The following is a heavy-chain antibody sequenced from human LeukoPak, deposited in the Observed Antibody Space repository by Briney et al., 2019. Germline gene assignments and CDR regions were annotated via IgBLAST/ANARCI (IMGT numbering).Heavy chain of an antibody. J-gene: IGHJ4*02. Sequence: GGSLRLSCVASGFNFDEYAMNWVRQAPGKGLEWISCIYRDSSVKHYADSVRGRFTVSRDNAKNSVYLQMNSLRAEDTAVYFCARYGSGSNYRDPFDSWGQGTLVTVCS. CDR3: ARYGSGSNYRDPFDS. V-gene: IGHV3-48*01. D-gene: IGHD3-10*01. CDR1: GFNFDEYA. CDR2: IYRDSSVK.